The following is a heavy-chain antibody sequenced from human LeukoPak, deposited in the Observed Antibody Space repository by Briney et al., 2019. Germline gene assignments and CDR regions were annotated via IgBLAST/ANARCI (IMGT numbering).Heavy chain of an antibody. Sequence: SETLSLTCTVSGGSISSYYWSWIRQPPGKGLEWIGYIYYSGSTNYNPSLKSRVTISVDTSKNQFSLKLSSVTAADTAVYYCARRSPNYDYVWGSYRPDAFDIWGQGTMVTVSS. J-gene: IGHJ3*02. CDR2: IYYSGST. CDR3: ARRSPNYDYVWGSYRPDAFDI. V-gene: IGHV4-59*08. CDR1: GGSISSYY. D-gene: IGHD3-16*02.